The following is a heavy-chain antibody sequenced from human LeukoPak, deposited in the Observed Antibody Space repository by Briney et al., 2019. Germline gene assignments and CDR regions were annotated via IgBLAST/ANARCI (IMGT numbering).Heavy chain of an antibody. D-gene: IGHD3-9*01. CDR1: GFTFSSYE. CDR3: ARVYYDILTGYYYYGMDV. V-gene: IGHV3-48*03. Sequence: GGSLRPSCAASGFTFSSYEMNWVRQAPGKGLEWVSYISSSGSTIYYADSVKGRFTISRDNAKNSLYLQMNSLRAEDTAVYYCARVYYDILTGYYYYGMDVWGKGTTVTVSS. J-gene: IGHJ6*04. CDR2: ISSSGSTI.